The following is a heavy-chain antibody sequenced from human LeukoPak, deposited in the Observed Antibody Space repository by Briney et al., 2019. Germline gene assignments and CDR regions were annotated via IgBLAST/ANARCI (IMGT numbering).Heavy chain of an antibody. CDR3: ARVGIAARWFDP. Sequence: ASVKVSCKASGYTFTSYDINWVRQATGQGLEWMGWMNPNSGNTGYAQKFQGRVTMTRNTSISTAYMELSSLRSEDTAVYYCARVGIAARWFDPWGPGTLVTVSS. D-gene: IGHD6-6*01. J-gene: IGHJ5*02. CDR2: MNPNSGNT. CDR1: GYTFTSYD. V-gene: IGHV1-8*01.